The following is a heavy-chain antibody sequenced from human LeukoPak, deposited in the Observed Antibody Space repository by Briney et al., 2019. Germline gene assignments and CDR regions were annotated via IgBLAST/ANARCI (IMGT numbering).Heavy chain of an antibody. CDR2: IYYSGGT. J-gene: IGHJ3*02. CDR3: ARHVTISGPYDASDI. Sequence: KSSETLSLTCTVSGDSISSYYWSWIRQPPGKGLEWLGYIYYSGGTDYNPSLKSRVTISVDTSKNQFSLKLRSVTAADTAVYYCARHVTISGPYDASDIWGQGTMVTVSP. V-gene: IGHV4-59*08. D-gene: IGHD5-24*01. CDR1: GDSISSYY.